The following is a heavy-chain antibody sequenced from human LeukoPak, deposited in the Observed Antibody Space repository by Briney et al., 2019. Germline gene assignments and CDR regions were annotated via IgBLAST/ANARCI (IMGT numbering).Heavy chain of an antibody. CDR1: GFTFSSYG. Sequence: PGGSLRLSCAASGFTFSSYGMHWVRQAPGKGLELVAVISYDGSNKYYADSVKGRFTISRDNSKNTLYLQMNSLGAEDTAVYYCAKDTDTAGTFDYWGQGTLVTVSS. D-gene: IGHD5-18*01. CDR3: AKDTDTAGTFDY. CDR2: ISYDGSNK. V-gene: IGHV3-30*18. J-gene: IGHJ4*02.